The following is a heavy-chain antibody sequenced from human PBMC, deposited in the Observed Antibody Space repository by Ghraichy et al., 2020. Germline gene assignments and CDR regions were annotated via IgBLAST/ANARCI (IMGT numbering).Heavy chain of an antibody. CDR2: IKSKTDGWTT. J-gene: IGHJ1*01. V-gene: IGHV3-15*01. CDR1: GFTFSNAW. CDR3: TTAPH. Sequence: GGSLRLSCAASGFTFSNAWMSWVRQAPGKGLEWVGRIKSKTDGWTTAYAAPVKGRFTISRDDSKNTQYLQMNSLITEDTAVYYCTTAPHWGQRTLGTVSS.